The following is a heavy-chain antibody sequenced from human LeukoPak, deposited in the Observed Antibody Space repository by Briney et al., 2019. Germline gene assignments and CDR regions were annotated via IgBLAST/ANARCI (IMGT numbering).Heavy chain of an antibody. CDR1: GFTFSNSA. CDR2: ISYDGSNK. Sequence: AGGSLRLSCAASGFTFSNSAMHWVRQAPGKGLEWVAVISYDGSNKYYADSVKGRFTISRDNSKNTLYLQMDSPRAEDTAVYYCARDTLMISFGGLIARWGQGTLVTVSS. J-gene: IGHJ4*02. D-gene: IGHD3-16*02. V-gene: IGHV3-30-3*01. CDR3: ARDTLMISFGGLIAR.